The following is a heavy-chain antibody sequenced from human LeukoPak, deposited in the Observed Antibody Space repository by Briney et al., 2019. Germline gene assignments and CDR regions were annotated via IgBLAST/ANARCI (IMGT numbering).Heavy chain of an antibody. V-gene: IGHV4-34*01. Sequence: PSETLSLTCAVYGGSFSGYYWSWIRQPPGKGLEWIGEINHSGSTNYNPSLKSRVTISVDTSKNQFALKLSSVTAADTAVYYCARGWSPHDFWSGYYMGRFDPWGQGTLVTVSS. D-gene: IGHD3-3*01. J-gene: IGHJ5*02. CDR2: INHSGST. CDR3: ARGWSPHDFWSGYYMGRFDP. CDR1: GGSFSGYY.